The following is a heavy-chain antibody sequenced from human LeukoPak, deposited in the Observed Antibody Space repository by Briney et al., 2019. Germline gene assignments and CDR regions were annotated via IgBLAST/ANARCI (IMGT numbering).Heavy chain of an antibody. V-gene: IGHV4-38-2*01. J-gene: IGHJ4*02. CDR2: VYHTGST. CDR3: ASHYYASSGSLFDS. CDR1: GYSISSGYY. Sequence: SETLSLTCAVSGYSISSGYYWVWIRQPPGKGLEWIGSVYHTGSTYYHPSLKSRVTISLDTSKNQFSLRLTSVTAADAALYYCASHYYASSGSLFDSWGRGSLVTVSS. D-gene: IGHD3-22*01.